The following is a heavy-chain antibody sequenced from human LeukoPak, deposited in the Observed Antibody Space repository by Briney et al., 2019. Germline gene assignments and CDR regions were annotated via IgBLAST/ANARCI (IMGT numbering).Heavy chain of an antibody. J-gene: IGHJ4*02. Sequence: SETLSLTCTVSGGSVSSDSYYWTWIRQPPGKGLEWIGYIYYSGSTNYNPSLKSRVTISVDTSKNQFSLKLSSVTAADTAVYYCARHAPLYCTNGVCYYFDYWGQGTLVTVSS. D-gene: IGHD2-8*01. CDR1: GGSVSSDSYY. V-gene: IGHV4-61*01. CDR2: IYYSGST. CDR3: ARHAPLYCTNGVCYYFDY.